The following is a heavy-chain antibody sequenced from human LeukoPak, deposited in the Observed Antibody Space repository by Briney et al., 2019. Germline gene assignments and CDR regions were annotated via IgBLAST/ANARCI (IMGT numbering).Heavy chain of an antibody. CDR1: AFTFSSYA. Sequence: GGSLRLSCAASAFTFSSYAMHWVRQAPGKGLEHVSAISSNGGSNGGSTYYAKSVKGRFTISRDNSKNTLYLQMGSLRAEDMAVYYCARDGSASGSYYYYYMDVWGKGTTVTVSS. V-gene: IGHV3-64*01. CDR3: ARDGSASGSYYYYYMDV. D-gene: IGHD1-26*01. CDR2: ISSNGGSNGGST. J-gene: IGHJ6*03.